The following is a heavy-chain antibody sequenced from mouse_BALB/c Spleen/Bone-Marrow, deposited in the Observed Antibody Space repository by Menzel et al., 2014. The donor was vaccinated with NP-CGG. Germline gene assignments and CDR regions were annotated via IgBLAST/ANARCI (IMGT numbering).Heavy chain of an antibody. CDR3: TCFYYDYDGLGWFAY. J-gene: IGHJ3*01. V-gene: IGHV1-5*01. Sequence: EVQLQQSGTVLARPGASVEMSCKASGYTFINYWMHWVKQRPGQGLEWIGAIYPGNSDTSYNQKFKAKAKLTAVTSTSTAYMELSSLTNEDSAVYYCTCFYYDYDGLGWFAYWGQGTLVTVSA. CDR1: GYTFINYW. CDR2: IYPGNSDT. D-gene: IGHD2-4*01.